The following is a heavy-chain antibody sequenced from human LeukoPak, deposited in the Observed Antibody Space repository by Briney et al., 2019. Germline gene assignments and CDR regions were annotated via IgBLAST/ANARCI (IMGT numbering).Heavy chain of an antibody. V-gene: IGHV1-69*04. Sequence: SVKVSCKASGGTFSSYAISWVRQAPGQVLEWMGRIIPILGIANYAQKFQGRVTITADKSTSTAYMELSSLRSEDTAVYYCARVNWEHFDYWGQGTLVTVSS. J-gene: IGHJ4*02. CDR3: ARVNWEHFDY. D-gene: IGHD7-27*01. CDR2: IIPILGIA. CDR1: GGTFSSYA.